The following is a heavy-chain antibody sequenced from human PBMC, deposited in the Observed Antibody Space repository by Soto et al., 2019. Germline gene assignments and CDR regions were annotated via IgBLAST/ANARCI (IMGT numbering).Heavy chain of an antibody. V-gene: IGHV3-21*01. CDR2: ISSSGTYI. CDR3: VRAGHVFDVHYYGMDL. J-gene: IGHJ6*02. Sequence: GGSLRLSCEASGFTLNDYSMDWVRQAPEKGLEWVSSISSSGTYIYYADSVKGRFAISRDNANNVMYLQMDTLRAEDTAVYYCVRAGHVFDVHYYGMDLWGQGTTVTVSS. CDR1: GFTLNDYS. D-gene: IGHD3-10*01.